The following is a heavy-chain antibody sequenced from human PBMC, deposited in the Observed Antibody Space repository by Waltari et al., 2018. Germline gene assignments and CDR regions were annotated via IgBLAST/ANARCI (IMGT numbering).Heavy chain of an antibody. CDR2: TTQSGST. V-gene: IGHV4-34*02. CDR3: ARGTRGRLFDI. CDR1: GGPFSGSY. Sequence: QVQLQEWGAGLLKPSETLSLTCTVYGGPFSGSYWSGIRQPPGKGLEWIGETTQSGSTYYTPSLESRVTISVDTSDNRFSLRLTSVTAMDTSIYYCARGTRGRLFDIWGPGTPVTVSS. D-gene: IGHD2-2*01. J-gene: IGHJ4*02.